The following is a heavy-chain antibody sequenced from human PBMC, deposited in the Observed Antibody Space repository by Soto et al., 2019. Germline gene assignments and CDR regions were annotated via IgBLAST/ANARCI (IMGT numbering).Heavy chain of an antibody. CDR2: IYPGDSDT. CDR1: GYSFTSYW. J-gene: IGHJ6*02. Sequence: GESLKISCNGSGYSFTSYWIGWVRQMPGKGLEWMGIIYPGDSDTRYSPSFQGQVTISADRSISTAYLQWSSLKASDTAMYYCARILGYYGSGSYSGYYYYYGMDVWGQGTTVTVSS. D-gene: IGHD3-10*01. CDR3: ARILGYYGSGSYSGYYYYYGMDV. V-gene: IGHV5-51*01.